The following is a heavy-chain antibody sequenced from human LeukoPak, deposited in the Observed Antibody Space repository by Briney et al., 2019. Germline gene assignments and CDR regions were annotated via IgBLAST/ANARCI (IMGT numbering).Heavy chain of an antibody. CDR2: ISGSGGST. CDR3: AKRVSYNSGSHFDY. D-gene: IGHD3-10*01. V-gene: IGHV3-23*01. Sequence: PGGSLRLSCAASGFTFSSYAMSWVRQAPGKGLEWVSAISGSGGSTYYADSVKGRFTISRDNSKNTVYLQMNSLRAEDTAIYYCAKRVSYNSGSHFDYWGQGTLVTVSS. CDR1: GFTFSSYA. J-gene: IGHJ4*02.